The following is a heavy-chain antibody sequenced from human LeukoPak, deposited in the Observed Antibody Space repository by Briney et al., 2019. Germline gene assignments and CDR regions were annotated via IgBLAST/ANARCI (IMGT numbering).Heavy chain of an antibody. CDR3: TTDDLLWFGELLEN. V-gene: IGHV3-49*04. CDR2: IRSKAYGGTT. Sequence: GGSLRLSCTASGFTFGDYAMSWVRQAPGKGLEWVGFIRSKAYGGTTEYAASVKGRFTISRDDSKNTLYLQMNSLKTEDTAVYYCTTDDLLWFGELLENWGQGTLVTVSS. J-gene: IGHJ4*02. CDR1: GFTFGDYA. D-gene: IGHD3-10*01.